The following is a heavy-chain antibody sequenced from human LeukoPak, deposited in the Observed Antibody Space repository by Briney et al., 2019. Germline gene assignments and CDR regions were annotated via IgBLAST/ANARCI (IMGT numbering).Heavy chain of an antibody. CDR3: ARDLGWGTMVRGVISSVDY. D-gene: IGHD3-10*01. Sequence: WASVKVSCKASGYTFTSYGISWVRQAPGQGLEWMGWISAYNGSTNYAQKLQGRVTMTTDTSTSTAYMELRSLRSDDTAVYYCARDLGWGTMVRGVISSVDYWGQGTLVTVSS. CDR2: ISAYNGST. V-gene: IGHV1-18*01. J-gene: IGHJ4*02. CDR1: GYTFTSYG.